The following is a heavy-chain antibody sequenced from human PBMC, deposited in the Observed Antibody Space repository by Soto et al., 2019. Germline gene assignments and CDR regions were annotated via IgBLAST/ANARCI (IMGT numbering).Heavy chain of an antibody. J-gene: IGHJ6*02. D-gene: IGHD1-1*01. CDR3: ARIGPGERTSHYYAMDV. CDR1: GFTFSSYD. Sequence: GGSLRLSCAASGFTFSSYDMHWVRQATGKGLEWVSAIGTAGDTYYPGSVKGRFTISRENFKNTLYLQMNGLRAEDTAVYFCARIGPGERTSHYYAMDVWGQGTTVTVSS. CDR2: IGTAGDT. V-gene: IGHV3-13*04.